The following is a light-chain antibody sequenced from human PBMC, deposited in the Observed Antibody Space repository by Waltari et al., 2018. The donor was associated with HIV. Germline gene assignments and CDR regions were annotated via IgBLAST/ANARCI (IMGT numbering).Light chain of an antibody. CDR1: SSDVGGYNF. J-gene: IGLJ3*02. Sequence: QSALTQPRSVSGAPGQSVTLSCTGTSSDVGGYNFVSWYPQYPGKAPKLMIYDVTKRPSGVPDRFFGSKSGNTASLTISGLQAEDEADYYCCSHAGTYTGWLFGGGTKLTVL. V-gene: IGLV2-11*01. CDR3: CSHAGTYTGWL. CDR2: DVT.